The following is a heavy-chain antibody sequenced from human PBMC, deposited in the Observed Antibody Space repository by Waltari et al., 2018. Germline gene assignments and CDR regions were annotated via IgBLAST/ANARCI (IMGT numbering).Heavy chain of an antibody. Sequence: EVQLVQSGAEVKKPGESLKISCKGSGYSFTSYWLCWVRQMPGKGLEWMGTIYPGDSESRYSPSFQGQVTISADKSISTAYLQWSSLKASDTAMYYCARSVYADYSYYGMDVWGQGTTVTVSS. V-gene: IGHV5-51*01. J-gene: IGHJ6*02. CDR2: IYPGDSES. D-gene: IGHD2-8*01. CDR3: ARSVYADYSYYGMDV. CDR1: GYSFTSYW.